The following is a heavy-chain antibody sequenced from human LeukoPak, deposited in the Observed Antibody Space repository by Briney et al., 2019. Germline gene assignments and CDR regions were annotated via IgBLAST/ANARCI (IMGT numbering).Heavy chain of an antibody. Sequence: GGSLRLSCAASGFTFSSYAMNWVRQAPGKGLEWVSVISGSGGTTYYTDSVKGRFTISRDNSENTLYLQMNSLRAEDTAVYYCATDGDHSSGWKVDAFDIWGQGTMVTVSS. CDR1: GFTFSSYA. CDR2: ISGSGGTT. V-gene: IGHV3-23*01. CDR3: ATDGDHSSGWKVDAFDI. D-gene: IGHD6-19*01. J-gene: IGHJ3*02.